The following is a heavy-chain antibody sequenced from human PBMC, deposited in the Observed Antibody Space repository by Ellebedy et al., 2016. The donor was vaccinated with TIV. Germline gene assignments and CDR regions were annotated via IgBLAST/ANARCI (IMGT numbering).Heavy chain of an antibody. CDR3: AKDRQWLIRDSDY. J-gene: IGHJ4*02. V-gene: IGHV3-21*01. D-gene: IGHD6-19*01. Sequence: GESLKISXAASGFTFSTYTMNWVRQAPGKGPEWVSSIGTSDTYIYYADSVKGRFTISRDNAKNSLYLQMNSLRAEDTAVYYCAKDRQWLIRDSDYWGQGTLVSVSS. CDR2: IGTSDTYI. CDR1: GFTFSTYT.